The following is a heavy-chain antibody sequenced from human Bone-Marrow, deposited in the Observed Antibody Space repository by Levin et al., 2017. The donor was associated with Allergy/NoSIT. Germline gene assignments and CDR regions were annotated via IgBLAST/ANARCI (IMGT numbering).Heavy chain of an antibody. CDR1: GGSIRSDY. CDR3: ARGPNSSNNWFDP. J-gene: IGHJ5*02. V-gene: IGHV4-59*01. D-gene: IGHD6-13*01. Sequence: TSSETLSLTCTVSGGSIRSDYWSWIRQPPGKGLEYIGYIYHSGTTNYNPYLKSRVTISLDTSNSQFSLRLSSVTAADTAVYYCARGPNSSNNWFDPWGQGTLVTVSS. CDR2: IYHSGTT.